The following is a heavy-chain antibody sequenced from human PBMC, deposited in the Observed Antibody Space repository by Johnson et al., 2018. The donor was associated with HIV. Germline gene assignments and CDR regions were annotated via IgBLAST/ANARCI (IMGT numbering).Heavy chain of an antibody. CDR1: GFTFNSFW. D-gene: IGHD1-26*01. J-gene: IGHJ3*02. CDR3: ARTISSYQGAFDI. Sequence: VQLVESGGGLVLPGGSLKLSCAASGFTFNSFWLSWVRQAPGKGLEWVADIKQDGSEKYYLDPVKGRFTISRDNARKSLYLQMNSLRAEDTAVYYCARTISSYQGAFDIWGQGTMVTVSS. V-gene: IGHV3-7*01. CDR2: IKQDGSEK.